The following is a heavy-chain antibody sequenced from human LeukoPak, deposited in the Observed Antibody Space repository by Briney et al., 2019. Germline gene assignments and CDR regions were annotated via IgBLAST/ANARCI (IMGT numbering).Heavy chain of an antibody. V-gene: IGHV3-48*03. J-gene: IGHJ4*02. Sequence: GGSPRLSCAASRFTFSNYEMNWVRQAPGKGLEWLSYISSSGNTIYYADSVKGRFTISRDNSKNSLYLQMNSLRAEDTAVYYGATCPPSSWYYFHIWCQGALVTVSS. CDR2: ISSSGNTI. CDR3: ATCPPSSWYYFHI. D-gene: IGHD6-13*01. CDR1: RFTFSNYE.